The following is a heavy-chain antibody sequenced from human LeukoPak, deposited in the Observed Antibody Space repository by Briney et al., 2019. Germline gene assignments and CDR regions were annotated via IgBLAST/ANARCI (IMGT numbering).Heavy chain of an antibody. J-gene: IGHJ4*02. D-gene: IGHD3-9*01. CDR3: ASGYYDILTGYPKDFDY. V-gene: IGHV1-69*13. Sequence: SVKVSCKASGGTFSSYAVSWVRQAPGQGLEWMGGIIPIFGTANYAQKFQGRVTITADESTSTAYMELSSLRSEDTAVYYCASGYYDILTGYPKDFDYWGQGTLVTVSS. CDR2: IIPIFGTA. CDR1: GGTFSSYA.